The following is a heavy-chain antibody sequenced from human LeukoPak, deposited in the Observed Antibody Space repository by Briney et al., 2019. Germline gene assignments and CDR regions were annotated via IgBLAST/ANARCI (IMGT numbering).Heavy chain of an antibody. V-gene: IGHV3-33*01. CDR3: AREKDYYDSSGAVGAFDI. D-gene: IGHD3-22*01. J-gene: IGHJ3*02. Sequence: GRSLRLSCAASGFTFSSYGMHWVRQAPGKGLEWVAVIWYDGSNKYYADSVKGRFTISRDNSKNTLYLQMNSLRAEDTAVYYCAREKDYYDSSGAVGAFDIWGQGTMATVSS. CDR1: GFTFSSYG. CDR2: IWYDGSNK.